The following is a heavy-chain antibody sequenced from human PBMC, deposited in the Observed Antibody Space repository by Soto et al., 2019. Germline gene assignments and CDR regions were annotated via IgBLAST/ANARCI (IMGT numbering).Heavy chain of an antibody. CDR3: ARAGAEDIVLMVYAILAFDI. CDR2: IIPILGIA. V-gene: IGHV1-69*02. CDR1: GGTFSSYT. J-gene: IGHJ3*02. Sequence: SVKVSCKASGGTFSSYTISWVRQAPGQGLEWMGRIIPILGIANYAQKFQGRVTITADKSTSTAYMELSSLRSEDTAVYYCARAGAEDIVLMVYAILAFDICGQGTMVTVSS. D-gene: IGHD2-8*01.